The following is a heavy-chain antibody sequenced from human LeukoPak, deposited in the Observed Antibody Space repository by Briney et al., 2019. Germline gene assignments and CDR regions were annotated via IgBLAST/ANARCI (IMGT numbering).Heavy chain of an antibody. D-gene: IGHD3-10*01. CDR1: GFTFSSYA. CDR3: AKEITMVRGVNGFDY. J-gene: IGHJ4*02. V-gene: IGHV3-23*01. CDR2: ISGSGGST. Sequence: GGSLRLSCAASGFTFSSYAMSWVRQAPGKGLEWVSAISGSGGSTYYADSVKGRFTISRDNSKNSLYLQMNSLRAEDTALYYCAKEITMVRGVNGFDYWGQGTLVTVSS.